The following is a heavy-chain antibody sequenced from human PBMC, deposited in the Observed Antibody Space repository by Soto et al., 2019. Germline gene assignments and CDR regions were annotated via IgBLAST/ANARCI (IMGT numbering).Heavy chain of an antibody. CDR2: ISAYNGYT. J-gene: IGHJ5*02. V-gene: IGHV1-18*01. CDR1: GYTFPSYG. CDR3: GCDDSSGPGRFDP. D-gene: IGHD3-22*01. Sequence: QVQLVQSGAEVKKPGASVKVSCRASGYTFPSYGITWVRQAPGQGLEWMGWISAYNGYTDYGQKLQGRVTMTTDTPTSTAYMELRSLRSDDTAVYYCGCDDSSGPGRFDPWGQGTLVTVSS.